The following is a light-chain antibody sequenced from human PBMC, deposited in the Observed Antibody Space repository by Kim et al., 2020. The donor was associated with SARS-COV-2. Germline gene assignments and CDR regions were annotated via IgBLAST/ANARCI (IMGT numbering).Light chain of an antibody. CDR3: MQATEFPHT. Sequence: QPASISCRSSPRLVHSNGNTYLSWLHQRPGQPPRLLISKISNRFSGVPDRFSGSGAGTAFTLEINRVEAEDVGIFYCMQATEFPHTFGQGTKLEI. CDR1: PRLVHSNGNTY. CDR2: KIS. V-gene: IGKV2-24*01. J-gene: IGKJ2*01.